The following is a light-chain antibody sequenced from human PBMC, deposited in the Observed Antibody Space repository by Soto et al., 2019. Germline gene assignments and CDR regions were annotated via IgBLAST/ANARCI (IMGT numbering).Light chain of an antibody. CDR1: QSISSW. CDR2: DAS. Sequence: DIQMTQSPSTLSASVGDRVTITCRASQSISSWLAWYQQKPGKAPNLLIYDASSLESGVPSRFSGSGSGTEFTLTISSLQPDDFATYYCQQYNNYPLPFGGGTKVEIK. J-gene: IGKJ4*01. CDR3: QQYNNYPLP. V-gene: IGKV1-5*01.